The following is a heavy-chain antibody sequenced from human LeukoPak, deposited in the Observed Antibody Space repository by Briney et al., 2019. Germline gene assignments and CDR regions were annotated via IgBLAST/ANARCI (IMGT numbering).Heavy chain of an antibody. CDR2: IIPIFGTA. V-gene: IGHV1-69*13. Sequence: GASVKVSCKASGGTFSSYAISWVRQAPGQGLEWMGGIIPIFGTANYAQKFQGRVTITADESTSTAYMELSSLRSEDTAVYYCARGLNQLLIEWAFDYWGQGTLVTVS. CDR1: GGTFSSYA. D-gene: IGHD2-2*01. CDR3: ARGLNQLLIEWAFDY. J-gene: IGHJ4*02.